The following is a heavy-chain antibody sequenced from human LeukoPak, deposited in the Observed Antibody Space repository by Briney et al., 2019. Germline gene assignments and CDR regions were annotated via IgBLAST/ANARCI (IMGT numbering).Heavy chain of an antibody. CDR1: GYTFTSYY. Sequence: ASVKVSCKASGYTFTSYYMHWVRQAPGQGLEWMGIINPSGGSTSYAQKFQGRVTMTRDTSTSTVYMVLSSLRSEDTAVYYCARTYCSGGSCYYYFDYWGQGTLVTVSS. J-gene: IGHJ4*02. CDR2: INPSGGST. CDR3: ARTYCSGGSCYYYFDY. D-gene: IGHD2-15*01. V-gene: IGHV1-46*01.